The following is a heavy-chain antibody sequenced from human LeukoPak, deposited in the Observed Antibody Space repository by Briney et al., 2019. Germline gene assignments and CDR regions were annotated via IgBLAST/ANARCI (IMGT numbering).Heavy chain of an antibody. CDR2: IIPIFGTA. J-gene: IGHJ6*03. D-gene: IGHD3-10*01. CDR1: GGTFSSYA. CDR3: ARAYGSGSTHYYYYMDV. Sequence: SVKVSCKASGGTFSSYAISWVRQAPGQGLEWMGWIIPIFGTANYAQKFQGRVTITADKSTSTAYMELRSLRSDDTAVYYCARAYGSGSTHYYYYMDVWGKGTTVTVSS. V-gene: IGHV1-69*06.